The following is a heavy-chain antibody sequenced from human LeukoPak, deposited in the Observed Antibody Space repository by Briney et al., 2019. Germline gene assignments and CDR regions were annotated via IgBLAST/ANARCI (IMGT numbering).Heavy chain of an antibody. CDR2: IYYSGST. Sequence: PSETLSLTCTVSGGSISSYYWSWIRQPPGKGLEWIGYIYYSGSTNYNPSLKSRVTISVDTSKNQFSLKLSSVTAADTAVYYCARVETYYYGSGSYSLDPWGQGTLVTVSS. CDR3: ARVETYYYGSGSYSLDP. D-gene: IGHD3-10*01. J-gene: IGHJ5*02. V-gene: IGHV4-59*01. CDR1: GGSISSYY.